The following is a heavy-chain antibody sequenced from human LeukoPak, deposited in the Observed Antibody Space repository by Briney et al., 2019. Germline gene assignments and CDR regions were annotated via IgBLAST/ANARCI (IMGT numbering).Heavy chain of an antibody. J-gene: IGHJ4*02. D-gene: IGHD1-26*01. Sequence: ASVKVSCKVSGYTLTELSMHWVRQAPGKGLEWMGGFDPEDGETIYAQKFQGRVTMTEDTSTDTAYMELSSLRSEDTAVYYCAAYSGSYYSFDYWGQGTLATVSS. CDR1: GYTLTELS. CDR2: FDPEDGET. CDR3: AAYSGSYYSFDY. V-gene: IGHV1-24*01.